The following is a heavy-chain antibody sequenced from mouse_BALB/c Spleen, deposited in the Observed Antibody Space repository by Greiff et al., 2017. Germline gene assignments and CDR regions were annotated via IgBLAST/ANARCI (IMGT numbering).Heavy chain of an antibody. CDR3: TGGYYDYDDYAMDY. J-gene: IGHJ4*01. Sequence: QVQLKESGAELVRPGASVTLSCKASGYTFTDYEMHWVKQTPVHGLEWIGAIDPETGGTAYNQKFKGKATLTADKSSSTAYMELRSLTSEDSAVYYCTGGYYDYDDYAMDYWGQGTSVTVSS. D-gene: IGHD2-4*01. V-gene: IGHV1-15*01. CDR2: IDPETGGT. CDR1: GYTFTDYE.